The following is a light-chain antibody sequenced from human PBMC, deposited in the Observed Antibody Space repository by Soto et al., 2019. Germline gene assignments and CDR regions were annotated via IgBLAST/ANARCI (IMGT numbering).Light chain of an antibody. V-gene: IGLV9-49*01. CDR2: VATGGIVG. Sequence: QLVLTQPPSASASLGATVTLTCTLSSDYSNSKVDWYQQRPGKGPRFVMRVATGGIVGSRGDGIPDRFSVLGSGLNRYLTIKNIQEEDESDYHCGADHGSGSKFEMVFGGGTKLTVL. CDR1: SDYSNSK. J-gene: IGLJ2*01. CDR3: GADHGSGSKFEMV.